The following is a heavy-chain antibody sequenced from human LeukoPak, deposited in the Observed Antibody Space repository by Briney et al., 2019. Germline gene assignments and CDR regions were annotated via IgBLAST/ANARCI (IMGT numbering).Heavy chain of an antibody. CDR2: ISYDGSNK. D-gene: IGHD6-13*01. CDR3: ARDLSSRDAF. Sequence: GGSLRLSCAASGFTFSSYAMHWVRQAPGKGLEWVAVISYDGSNKYYADSVKGRFTISRDNSKNTLYLQMSSLTVEDTAVYYCARDLSSRDAFWGQGTLVIVSS. J-gene: IGHJ4*02. CDR1: GFTFSSYA. V-gene: IGHV3-30-3*01.